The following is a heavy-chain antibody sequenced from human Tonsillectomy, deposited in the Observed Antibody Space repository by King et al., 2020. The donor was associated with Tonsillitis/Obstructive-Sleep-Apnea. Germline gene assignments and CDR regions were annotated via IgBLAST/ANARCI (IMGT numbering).Heavy chain of an antibody. V-gene: IGHV4-34*01. CDR1: GGSFSGYY. D-gene: IGHD2-2*02. CDR3: ARVRVHCSSTSCYTYYMDV. CDR2: INHSGST. Sequence: VKLQQWGAGLLKPSETLSLTCAVYGGSFSGYYWSWIRQPPGKGLEWIGEINHSGSTNYNPSLKSRVTISVDTSKNQFSLKLSSVTAADTAVYYCARVRVHCSSTSCYTYYMDVWGKGTTVTVSS. J-gene: IGHJ6*03.